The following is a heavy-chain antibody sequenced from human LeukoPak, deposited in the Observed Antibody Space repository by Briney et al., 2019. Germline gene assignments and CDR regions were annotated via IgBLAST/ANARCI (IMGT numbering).Heavy chain of an antibody. J-gene: IGHJ5*02. Sequence: ASVKVSCKASGYTFTSYYMHWVRQAPGQGLEWMGIINPSGGSTSYAQKLQGRVTMTRDTSTSTVYMELSSLRSEGTAVYYCARAGGYCSSTSCSNWFDPWGQGTLVTVSS. CDR3: ARAGGYCSSTSCSNWFDP. CDR2: INPSGGST. D-gene: IGHD2-2*01. CDR1: GYTFTSYY. V-gene: IGHV1-46*04.